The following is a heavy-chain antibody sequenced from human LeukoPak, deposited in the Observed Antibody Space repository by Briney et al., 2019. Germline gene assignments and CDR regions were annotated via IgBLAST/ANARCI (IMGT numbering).Heavy chain of an antibody. D-gene: IGHD1-26*01. CDR3: ARLVGDRTIYDY. J-gene: IGHJ4*02. V-gene: IGHV3-33*07. CDR1: GFDFNRYA. CDR2: SSFDESNK. Sequence: GGSLRLSCAASGFDFNRYAMYWVRQAPGKGLEWVAISSFDESNKYYRDSVKGRFTISRDNTKNSLYLQMNSLRVEDTAVYYCARLVGDRTIYDYWGQGALVTVSS.